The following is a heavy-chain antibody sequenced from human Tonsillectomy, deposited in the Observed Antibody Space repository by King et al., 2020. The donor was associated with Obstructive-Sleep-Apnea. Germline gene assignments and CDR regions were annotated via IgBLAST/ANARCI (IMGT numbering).Heavy chain of an antibody. CDR2: INPSGGST. D-gene: IGHD3-10*01. CDR3: SRVRVGSFDLPRGFDY. J-gene: IGHJ4*02. V-gene: IGHV1-46*01. Sequence: VQLVESGAEVKKPGASMKVSCKASGYTFTNFYIHWVRQAPGQGLEWMGIINPSGGSTTYAQKFQGRVTMTRDTSTSTVYMELSSLRSEDTAVYYCSRVRVGSFDLPRGFDYWGQGTLVTVSS. CDR1: GYTFTNFY.